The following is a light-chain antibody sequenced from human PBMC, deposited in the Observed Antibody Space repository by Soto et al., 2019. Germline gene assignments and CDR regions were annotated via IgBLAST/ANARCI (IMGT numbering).Light chain of an antibody. CDR2: SSN. J-gene: IGLJ3*02. V-gene: IGLV1-44*01. Sequence: QSVLTQPPSASGTPGQRITISCSGSSSNIGNNAVNRYQQFPGTAPRLLIYSSNQRPSGVPDRFSGSKSGTSASLAISGLQSEDEADYYCAAWDDSLSGLGVFGGGTKLTVL. CDR3: AAWDDSLSGLGV. CDR1: SSNIGNNA.